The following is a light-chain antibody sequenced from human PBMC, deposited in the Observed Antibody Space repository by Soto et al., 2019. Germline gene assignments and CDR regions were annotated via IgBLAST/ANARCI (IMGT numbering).Light chain of an antibody. CDR2: GAS. V-gene: IGKV3-20*01. Sequence: VSTHSPCTLSLSQGERATLSCRASHSVISSSLAWYGHKPGQAPRLLISGASYRATVIPDRFSGSGSGTDFTLTISRLEPEDFAVYCCQQYGRSPVTFCQGTKVDI. CDR1: HSVISSS. J-gene: IGKJ1*01. CDR3: QQYGRSPVT.